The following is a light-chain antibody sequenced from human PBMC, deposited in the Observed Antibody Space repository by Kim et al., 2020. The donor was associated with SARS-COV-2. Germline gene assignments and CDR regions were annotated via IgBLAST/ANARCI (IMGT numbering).Light chain of an antibody. Sequence: SSELTQDPAVSVALGRTVRITCQGDSLRNYYASWYQQKPGQAPVLVISGENNRPSGIPDRFSGSSSGETGSLTITGAQAEDEADYYCYSRDSSGEMLVFGGGTQLTVL. J-gene: IGLJ2*01. CDR1: SLRNYY. CDR3: YSRDSSGEMLV. V-gene: IGLV3-19*01. CDR2: GEN.